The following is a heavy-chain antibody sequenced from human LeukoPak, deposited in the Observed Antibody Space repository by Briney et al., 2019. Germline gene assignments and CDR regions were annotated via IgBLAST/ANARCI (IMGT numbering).Heavy chain of an antibody. V-gene: IGHV4-59*01. CDR1: GGSISSYY. J-gene: IGHJ4*02. CDR3: ARGVDTAMVTDY. Sequence: SETLSLTCTVSGGSISSYYWSWIRQPPGKGLEWIGYIYYSGSTNYNPSLKSRVTISVDTSKNQFSLKLSSVTAADTAVYYCARGVDTAMVTDYWGQGTLVTVSS. CDR2: IYYSGST. D-gene: IGHD5-18*01.